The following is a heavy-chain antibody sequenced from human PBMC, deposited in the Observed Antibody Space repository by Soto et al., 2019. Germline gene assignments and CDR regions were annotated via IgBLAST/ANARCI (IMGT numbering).Heavy chain of an antibody. CDR3: ARDGVTTFDY. CDR2: ISPIFGST. D-gene: IGHD4-17*01. CDR1: GYTFTSYG. Sequence: ASVKVSCKASGYTFTSYGISWVRQAPGQGLEWMGGISPIFGSTYYADSVKGRVTISRDNSKNTLYLQMNSLRAEDTAVYYCARDGVTTFDYWGQGTLVTVSS. V-gene: IGHV1-18*01. J-gene: IGHJ4*02.